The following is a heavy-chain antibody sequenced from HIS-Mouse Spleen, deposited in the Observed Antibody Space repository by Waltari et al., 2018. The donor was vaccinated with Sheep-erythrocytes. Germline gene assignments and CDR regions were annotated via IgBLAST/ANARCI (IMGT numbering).Heavy chain of an antibody. Sequence: QVQLVQSGAEVKKPGSSVKVSCKASGGTFSSYAISWVRQAPGQGLEWMGGIIHILGTANYAQKFQGRVTIPADESTITAYMELSSLRSEDTAVYYWSREQYSSSWYYFDYWGQGTLVTVSS. D-gene: IGHD6-13*01. CDR1: GGTFSSYA. J-gene: IGHJ4*02. V-gene: IGHV1-69*01. CDR2: IIHILGTA. CDR3: SREQYSSSWYYFDY.